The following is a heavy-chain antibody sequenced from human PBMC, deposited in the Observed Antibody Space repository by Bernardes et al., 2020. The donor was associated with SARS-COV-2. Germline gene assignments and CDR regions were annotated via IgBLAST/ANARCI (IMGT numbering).Heavy chain of an antibody. D-gene: IGHD3-10*01. CDR2: ISASSGRI. V-gene: IGHV3-23*01. Sequence: GGSLRLSCAASGFTFSSYAMSWVRQAPGKGLEWVSVISASSGRIDYADSVRGRFAISRDNSKDTLYLQMNSLRVDDTAVYFCAKSHGSENWYFDLWGRGTLVTVSS. CDR3: AKSHGSENWYFDL. CDR1: GFTFSSYA. J-gene: IGHJ2*01.